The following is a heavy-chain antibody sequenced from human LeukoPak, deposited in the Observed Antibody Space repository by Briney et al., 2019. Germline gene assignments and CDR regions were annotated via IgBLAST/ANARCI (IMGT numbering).Heavy chain of an antibody. CDR1: GGSISSNNW. J-gene: IGHJ4*02. CDR2: IYHSGST. D-gene: IGHD4-17*01. Sequence: SETLSLTCAVSGGSISSNNWWNWVRQPPGKGLEWIGEIYHSGSTNYNPSLKSRVTMSVDTSKNQFSLKLSSVTAADTAVYYCARLSTVTTSFDYWGQGTLVTVSS. V-gene: IGHV4-4*02. CDR3: ARLSTVTTSFDY.